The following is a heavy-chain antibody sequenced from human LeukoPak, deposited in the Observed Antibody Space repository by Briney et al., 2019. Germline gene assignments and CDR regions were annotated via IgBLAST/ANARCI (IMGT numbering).Heavy chain of an antibody. CDR3: AKVLGDDGGYYFDY. D-gene: IGHD1-1*01. V-gene: IGHV3-23*01. CDR2: IGNNGGGI. CDR1: GFTFSTYT. J-gene: IGHJ4*02. Sequence: GGSLRLSCAASGFTFSTYTMYWVRHPPGKRLEWVSIIGNNGGGIHYADSVKGRFTISRDNSKNTLYLQMNSLRAEDTAVYYCAKVLGDDGGYYFDYWGQGTLVTVSS.